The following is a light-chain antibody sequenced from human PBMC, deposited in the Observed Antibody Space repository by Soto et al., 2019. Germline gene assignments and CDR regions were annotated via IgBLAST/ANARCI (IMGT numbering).Light chain of an antibody. J-gene: IGKJ2*01. Sequence: DIQMTQRPSSMSASVGDRVTITCRASQGISRWLAWYHQKPGKAPNLLIYSASRLQSGVPSRFSAGGSGTEFILTISSLQPEDFATYYCLQHKDYPYTFGQGTKVDIK. CDR1: QGISRW. V-gene: IGKV1-17*03. CDR2: SAS. CDR3: LQHKDYPYT.